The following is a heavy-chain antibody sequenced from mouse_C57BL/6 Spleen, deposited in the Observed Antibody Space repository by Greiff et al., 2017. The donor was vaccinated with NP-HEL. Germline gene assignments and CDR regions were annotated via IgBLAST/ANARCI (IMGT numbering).Heavy chain of an antibody. Sequence: EVQLVESGGGLVQPGGSLKLSCAASGFTFSDYYMYWVRQTPEKRLEWVAYISNGGGSTYYPDTVKGRFTISRDNAKNTLYLQMSRLKSEDTAMYYCARRGYDAFYDAMDYWGQGTSVTVSS. J-gene: IGHJ4*01. CDR3: ARRGYDAFYDAMDY. V-gene: IGHV5-12*01. CDR1: GFTFSDYY. D-gene: IGHD2-2*01. CDR2: ISNGGGST.